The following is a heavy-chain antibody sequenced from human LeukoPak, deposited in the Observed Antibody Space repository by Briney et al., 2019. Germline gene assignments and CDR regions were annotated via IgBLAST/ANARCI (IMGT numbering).Heavy chain of an antibody. Sequence: HPGGSLRLSCAASGFTLSGYWMHWVRQAPGKGLVWVSHTDSAGSTTSYADSVKGRFTISRDNAKNTLYLQMTSLRAEDTAVYYCARGGANSYVSFDYWGQGTLVTVSS. CDR3: ARGGANSYVSFDY. V-gene: IGHV3-74*01. D-gene: IGHD5-18*01. CDR2: TDSAGSTT. CDR1: GFTLSGYW. J-gene: IGHJ4*02.